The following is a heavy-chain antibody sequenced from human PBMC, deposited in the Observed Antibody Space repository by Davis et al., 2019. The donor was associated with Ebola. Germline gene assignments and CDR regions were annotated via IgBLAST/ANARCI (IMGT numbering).Heavy chain of an antibody. CDR3: ARDHSSSWYAYFDY. V-gene: IGHV1-18*01. J-gene: IGHJ4*02. CDR1: GYTFTSYG. CDR2: ISAYNGNT. Sequence: ASVKVSCKASGYTFTSYGISWVRQAPGQGLEWMGWISAYNGNTNYAQKLQGRVTMTTDTSTSTAYMELRSLRSDDTAVYYCARDHSSSWYAYFDYWGQGTLVTVSS. D-gene: IGHD6-13*01.